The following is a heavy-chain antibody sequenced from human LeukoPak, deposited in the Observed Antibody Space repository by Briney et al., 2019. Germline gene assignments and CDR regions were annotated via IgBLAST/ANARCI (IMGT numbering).Heavy chain of an antibody. CDR3: ARASSGGYGISSGLAY. CDR2: ISGTGSHI. Sequence: PGGSLRLSCAASGFTFSNYYMSWIRQAPGKGLEWVSYISGTGSHINYADSVKGRITISRDNAENSLHLQMDSLRAEDTAMYYCARASSGGYGISSGLAYWGQGTLVTVSS. V-gene: IGHV3-11*01. D-gene: IGHD3-22*01. J-gene: IGHJ4*02. CDR1: GFTFSNYY.